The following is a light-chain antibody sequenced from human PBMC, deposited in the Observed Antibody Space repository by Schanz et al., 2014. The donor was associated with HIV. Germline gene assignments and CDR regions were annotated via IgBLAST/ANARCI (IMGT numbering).Light chain of an antibody. CDR1: QSVSSSY. V-gene: IGKV3-20*01. CDR2: GAS. J-gene: IGKJ4*01. CDR3: QQYDNLPFT. Sequence: EIVLTQSPGTLSLSPGERATLSCRASQSVSSSYLAWYQQKPGQAPRLLIYGASSRATGIPDRFSGSGSGTDFTLTISRLEPEDIATYSCQQYDNLPFTFGGGTKVEIK.